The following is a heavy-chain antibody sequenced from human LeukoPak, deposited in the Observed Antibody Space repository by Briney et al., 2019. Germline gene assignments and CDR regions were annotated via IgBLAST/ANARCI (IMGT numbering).Heavy chain of an antibody. CDR2: ISSRSSTI. V-gene: IGHV3-48*02. J-gene: IGHJ4*02. D-gene: IGHD4-23*01. CDR3: AIRDYGGDPVFDY. CDR1: GFTFSSYG. Sequence: GGSLRLSCAASGFTFSSYGMHWVRQAPGKGLEWVSYISSRSSTIYYADSVKGRFTISRDNAKNSLYLQMNSLRDEDTAVYYCAIRDYGGDPVFDYWGQGTLVTVSS.